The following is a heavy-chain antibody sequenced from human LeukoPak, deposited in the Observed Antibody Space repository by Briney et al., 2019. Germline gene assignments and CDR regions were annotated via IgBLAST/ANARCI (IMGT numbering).Heavy chain of an antibody. Sequence: ASVKVSCKASGYTFTSYDIHWVRQDPGRGLDYLGWMDPNSGKTGYTQKFQGRFSMTRDTSISTAYLELNSLTSEDTAVYYCARGGGFSFGAQSYYQLSLWGQGTLVTVSS. D-gene: IGHD3-10*01. J-gene: IGHJ4*02. CDR1: GYTFTSYD. CDR2: MDPNSGKT. V-gene: IGHV1-8*01. CDR3: ARGGGFSFGAQSYYQLSL.